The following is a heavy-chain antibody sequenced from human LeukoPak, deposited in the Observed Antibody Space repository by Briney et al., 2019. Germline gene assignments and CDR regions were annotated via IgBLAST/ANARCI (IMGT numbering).Heavy chain of an antibody. CDR1: GITFSNSW. CDR2: IKEDGSEK. Sequence: VGSLRLSCAASGITFSNSWMCWVRQAPGKGLEWVANIKEDGSEKYYVNSVRGRFTISRDNAKNSLYLQMNSLRAEDTAVYYCARGGGSGSYYKRELDYWGQGTLVTVSS. D-gene: IGHD3-10*01. V-gene: IGHV3-7*01. CDR3: ARGGGSGSYYKRELDY. J-gene: IGHJ4*02.